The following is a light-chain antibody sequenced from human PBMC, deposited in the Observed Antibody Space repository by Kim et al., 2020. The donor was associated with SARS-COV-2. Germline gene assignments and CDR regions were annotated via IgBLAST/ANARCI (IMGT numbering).Light chain of an antibody. CDR3: QHYGTSILT. Sequence: EIVLTQSPSTLSLSPGERATLSCRASQSVSSSLLAWYQQKPGQAPRLLIYGASSRSAGIPDRFSGSGSGTDFTLSISRLEPEDFAVFYCQHYGTSILTFGGGTKLEI. CDR1: QSVSSSL. CDR2: GAS. V-gene: IGKV3-20*01. J-gene: IGKJ4*01.